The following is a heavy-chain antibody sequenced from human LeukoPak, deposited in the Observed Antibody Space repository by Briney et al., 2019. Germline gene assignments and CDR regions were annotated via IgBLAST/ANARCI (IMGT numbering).Heavy chain of an antibody. D-gene: IGHD3-16*01. CDR1: GYSFTSYW. V-gene: IGHV5-51*01. Sequence: GESLKISCKGSGYSFTSYWIGWVRQMPGKGLEWMGIIYPGDSDTRYSPSFQGQVTISADKSISTAYLQWSSLKASDTAMYYCARQDYDYVWGSYLYYFDYWGQGTLLTVSS. CDR3: ARQDYDYVWGSYLYYFDY. J-gene: IGHJ4*02. CDR2: IYPGDSDT.